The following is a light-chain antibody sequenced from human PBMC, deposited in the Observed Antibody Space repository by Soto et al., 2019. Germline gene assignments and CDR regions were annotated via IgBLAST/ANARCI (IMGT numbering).Light chain of an antibody. J-gene: IGKJ1*01. V-gene: IGKV2-28*01. Sequence: DIVMTQSPLSLPVTPGEPASISCRSSQSLLHSNGYNCLDWYLQKPGQSPQLLIYLGSNRASGVPDRFSGDASGTDFTLKISRVAAEDVGVYYCMQTLQTPLTFGQGTKVEIK. CDR1: QSLLHSNGYNC. CDR2: LGS. CDR3: MQTLQTPLT.